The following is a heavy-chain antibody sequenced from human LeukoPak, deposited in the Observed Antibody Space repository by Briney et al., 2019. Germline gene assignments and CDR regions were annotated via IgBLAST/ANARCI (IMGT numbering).Heavy chain of an antibody. Sequence: GGSLRLSCTASGYTFSSYAVSGVRRSPGGGLEWVSAISGSGDSTYYADSVRGRFHISRDISKNTVSLNKKRRRAGDTAVYLCAKDWRLRKIGAFDIWGQGTMVTVSS. CDR1: GYTFSSYA. V-gene: IGHV3-23*01. J-gene: IGHJ3*02. D-gene: IGHD1-1*01. CDR3: AKDWRLRKIGAFDI. CDR2: ISGSGDST.